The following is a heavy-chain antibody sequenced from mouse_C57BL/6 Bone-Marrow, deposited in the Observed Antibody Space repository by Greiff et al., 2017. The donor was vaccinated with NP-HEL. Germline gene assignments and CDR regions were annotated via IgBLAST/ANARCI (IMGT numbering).Heavy chain of an antibody. CDR1: GYTFTSYW. CDR2: IDPSDSET. CDR3: ARAVVGSYWYFDV. D-gene: IGHD1-1*01. J-gene: IGHJ1*03. Sequence: QVQLQQPGAELVRPGSSVKLSCKASGYTFTSYWMHWVKQRPIQGLEWIGNIDPSDSETHYNQKFKDKATLTVDKSSSTAYMQLSSLTSEDSAVYYWARAVVGSYWYFDVWGTGTTVTVSS. V-gene: IGHV1-52*01.